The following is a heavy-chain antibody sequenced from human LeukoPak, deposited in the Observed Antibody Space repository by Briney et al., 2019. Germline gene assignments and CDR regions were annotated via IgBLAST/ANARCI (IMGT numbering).Heavy chain of an antibody. CDR1: GGTFSSYA. Sequence: VASVKVSCKASGGTFSSYAISLVRQAPGQGLEWMGGIIPIFGTANYAQKFQGRVTITTDESTSTAYMELSSLRSEDTAVYYCARDASGSGWLDYWSQGTLVTVSS. J-gene: IGHJ4*02. CDR3: ARDASGSGWLDY. CDR2: IIPIFGTA. D-gene: IGHD6-19*01. V-gene: IGHV1-69*05.